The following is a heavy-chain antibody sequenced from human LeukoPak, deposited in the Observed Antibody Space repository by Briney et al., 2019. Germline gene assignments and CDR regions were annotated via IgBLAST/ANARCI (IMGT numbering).Heavy chain of an antibody. Sequence: GGSLRLSCAASGFSVSSYYMSWVRQAPGKGLVWVSRINSDGSSTTYADSVKGRVTISRDNAKNTLYLQMNSLRAEDTAVYYCARDVWGDRDSYFDYWGQGTLVTVSS. V-gene: IGHV3-74*01. J-gene: IGHJ4*02. CDR1: GFSVSSYY. D-gene: IGHD2-21*01. CDR3: ARDVWGDRDSYFDY. CDR2: INSDGSST.